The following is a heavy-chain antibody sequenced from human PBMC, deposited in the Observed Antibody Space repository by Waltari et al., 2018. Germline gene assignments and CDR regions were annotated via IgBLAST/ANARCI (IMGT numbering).Heavy chain of an antibody. CDR1: GYTFTPYY. CDR2: INANAGGA. D-gene: IGHD1-7*01. CDR3: AREALGGTKAFDM. J-gene: IGHJ3*02. Sequence: QIQIMQSGADVKKPGASVKVSGQASGYTFTPYYIHWARRAPGQGLERRGWINANAGGADCAECFKGRVTVTRDTSISTVYMELSGLTSDDTAVYYCAREALGGTKAFDMWGQGTMGTVSS. V-gene: IGHV1-2*02.